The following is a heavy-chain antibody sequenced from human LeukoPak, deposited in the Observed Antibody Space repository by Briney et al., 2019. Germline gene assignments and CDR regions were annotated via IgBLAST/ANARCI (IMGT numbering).Heavy chain of an antibody. CDR1: RGTFSSYA. V-gene: IGHV1-69*05. CDR2: IIPIFGTA. D-gene: IGHD3-10*01. CDR3: ARDRGFGELSHSI. J-gene: IGHJ4*02. Sequence: SVKVSCKASRGTFSSYAISWVRQTPGQGLEWMGGIIPIFGTANYAQKFQGRVTITTDESTSTAYMELSSLRSEDTAVYYCARDRGFGELSHSIWGQGTLVTVSS.